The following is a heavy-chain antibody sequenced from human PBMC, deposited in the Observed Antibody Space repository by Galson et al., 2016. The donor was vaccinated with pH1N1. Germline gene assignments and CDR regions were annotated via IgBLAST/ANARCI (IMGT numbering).Heavy chain of an antibody. D-gene: IGHD2-15*01. V-gene: IGHV3-74*01. CDR1: GFPFSDYW. Sequence: SLRLSCAASGFPFSDYWMHWVRQAPGKGLVWVARIDNDGSGTSHADSVRGRFAISRDNAENMLYLQMNSLRTDDTAVYYCARNWWGIDYWGQGALVTVSS. CDR3: ARNWWGIDY. J-gene: IGHJ4*02. CDR2: IDNDGSGT.